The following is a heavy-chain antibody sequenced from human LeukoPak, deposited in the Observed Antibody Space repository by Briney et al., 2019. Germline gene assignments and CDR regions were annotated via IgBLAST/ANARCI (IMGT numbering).Heavy chain of an antibody. D-gene: IGHD3-9*01. CDR1: GGSFSGYY. V-gene: IGHV4-34*01. CDR2: INHSGST. CDR3: ARGSPYYDILTGYFSTTSEYFQH. J-gene: IGHJ1*01. Sequence: KPSETLSLTCAVYGGSFSGYYWSWIRQPPGKGLEWIGEINHSGSTNYNPSPKSRVTISVDTSKNQFSLKLSSVTAADTAVYYCARGSPYYDILTGYFSTTSEYFQHWGQGTLVTVSS.